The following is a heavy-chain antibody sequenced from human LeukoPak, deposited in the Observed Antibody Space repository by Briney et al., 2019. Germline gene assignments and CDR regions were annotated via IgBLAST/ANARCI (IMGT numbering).Heavy chain of an antibody. D-gene: IGHD5-12*01. J-gene: IGHJ6*03. CDR2: IYYSGST. CDR1: GGSISSSSYY. V-gene: IGHV4-39*07. Sequence: SETLSLTCTVSGGSISSSSYYWGWIRQPPGKGLEWIGSIYYSGSTYYNPSLKSRVTISVDTSKNQFSLKLSSVTAADTAVYYCAKCPSGYDLGYYYYYMDVWGKGTTVTVSS. CDR3: AKCPSGYDLGYYYYYMDV.